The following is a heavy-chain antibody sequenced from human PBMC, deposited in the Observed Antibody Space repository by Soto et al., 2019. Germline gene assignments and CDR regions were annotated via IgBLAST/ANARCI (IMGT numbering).Heavy chain of an antibody. D-gene: IGHD3-10*01. Sequence: GGSLRLPCVASGFDLTSSRMNWVRQAPGKGLEWVASISGSGKDTFYRHSVKGRFAISRDSAGTSLFLRMDSVKVEDTAVYHCARVHLVAGSAFYCAMDAWGPGTAVTVSS. J-gene: IGHJ6*02. CDR1: GFDLTSSR. CDR3: ARVHLVAGSAFYCAMDA. CDR2: ISGSGKDT. V-gene: IGHV3-21*01.